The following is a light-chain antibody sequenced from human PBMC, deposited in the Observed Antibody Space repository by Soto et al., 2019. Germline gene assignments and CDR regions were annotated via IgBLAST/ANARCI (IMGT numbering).Light chain of an antibody. V-gene: IGKV3-11*01. J-gene: IGKJ1*01. Sequence: EIVLTQSPATLSLSPGQRATLSCRASQSVSRSLAWYQQKPGQAPRLLIYDASNRASGIPARFSVSGSGTDFTLTISSLEPEDFAVYYCQQRSNWPRTFGQGTKVESK. CDR1: QSVSRS. CDR2: DAS. CDR3: QQRSNWPRT.